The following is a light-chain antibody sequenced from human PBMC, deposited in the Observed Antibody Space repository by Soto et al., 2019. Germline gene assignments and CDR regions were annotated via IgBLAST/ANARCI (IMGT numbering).Light chain of an antibody. V-gene: IGLV1-44*01. CDR3: PSSHYSLNGPV. CDR2: SNN. J-gene: IGLJ2*01. CDR1: SSNIGSNT. Sequence: QSVLTQPPSASGTPGQRVTISCSGSSSNIGSNTVNWYQQLPGTAPKLLIYSNNQRPSGVPDRFSGSKSGTSASLAISGLHTQYAPKNHSPSSHYSLNGPVFGGGTKLTVL.